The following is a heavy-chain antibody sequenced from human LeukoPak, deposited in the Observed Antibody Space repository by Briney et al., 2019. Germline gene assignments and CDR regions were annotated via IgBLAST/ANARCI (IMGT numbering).Heavy chain of an antibody. CDR1: GFSVSGNY. Sequence: GGSLRLSCAGSGFSVSGNYMTWVRQAPGKGLEWVSAISGSGGSTYYADSVKGRFTISRDNSKNTPYLQMNSLRAEDTAVYYCAKDVGSSNWGQGTLVTVSS. D-gene: IGHD3-10*01. V-gene: IGHV3-23*01. J-gene: IGHJ4*02. CDR2: ISGSGGST. CDR3: AKDVGSSN.